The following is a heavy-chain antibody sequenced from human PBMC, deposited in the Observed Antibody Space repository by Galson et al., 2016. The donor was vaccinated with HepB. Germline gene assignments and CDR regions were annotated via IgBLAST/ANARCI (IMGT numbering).Heavy chain of an antibody. CDR1: GFTFSAYP. J-gene: IGHJ3*02. V-gene: IGHV3-74*01. CDR2: IFTDGSGT. Sequence: SLRLSCAASGFTFSAYPMHWVRQAPGKGLMWISRIFTDGSGTLYADSVKGRFTISRDNAKNTLFLQMNSLRADDTAVYYCGRGSKYGFDMWGQGTMVTVSS. CDR3: GRGSKYGFDM.